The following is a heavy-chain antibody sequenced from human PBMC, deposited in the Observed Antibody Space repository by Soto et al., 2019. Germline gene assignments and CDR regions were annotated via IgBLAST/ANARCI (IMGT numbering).Heavy chain of an antibody. Sequence: QVQLQESGPGLVKPSETLSLTCTVSGGSISSYYWSCIRQPPGKGLEWIGYIYYSGSTNYNPSLKSRVTISVDTSKNQFSLKLSSVTAADTAVYYCARVGALSGDYFDYWGQGTLVTVSS. CDR2: IYYSGST. V-gene: IGHV4-59*01. D-gene: IGHD7-27*01. J-gene: IGHJ4*02. CDR3: ARVGALSGDYFDY. CDR1: GGSISSYY.